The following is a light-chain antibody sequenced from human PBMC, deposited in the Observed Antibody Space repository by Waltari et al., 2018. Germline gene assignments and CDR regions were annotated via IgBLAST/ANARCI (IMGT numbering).Light chain of an antibody. CDR3: QVWDGSADEAV. CDR1: NIESKG. Sequence: YVLTQPPSVSVAPGKAARISCGGSNIESKGVPWYPVKPGQAPVLVIFDDSDRPSRIPERFSGSNSGNTATLTISRVEVGDEADYYCQVWDGSADEAVFGGGTKLTVL. V-gene: IGLV3-21*03. J-gene: IGLJ2*01. CDR2: DDS.